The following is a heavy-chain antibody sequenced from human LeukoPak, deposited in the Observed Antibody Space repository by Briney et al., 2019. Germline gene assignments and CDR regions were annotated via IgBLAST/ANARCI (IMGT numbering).Heavy chain of an antibody. CDR2: IIPKFGVQ. V-gene: IGHV1-69*04. CDR1: GGTFNNYA. CDR3: ATEWVGDYNPLEV. J-gene: IGHJ3*01. D-gene: IGHD4-11*01. Sequence: SVKVSCKASGGTFNNYAINRVRQAPGQGLEWMGRIIPKFGVQDYAQKFQGRVTITADKSTSTAYMELSSLRSEDTAVFYCATEWVGDYNPLEVWGQGTVVTVSS.